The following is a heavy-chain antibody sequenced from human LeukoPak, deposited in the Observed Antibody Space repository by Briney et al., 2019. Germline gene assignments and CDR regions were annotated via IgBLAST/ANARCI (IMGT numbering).Heavy chain of an antibody. Sequence: ASVKVSCKASGYTFTAYYMHWVRQAPGQGLEWMGWINPNSRGTNYAQKLQGRVTMTTDTSTSTAYMELRSLRSDDTAVYYCARAAPGNKLALRVATNDYWGQGTLVTVSS. D-gene: IGHD5-12*01. J-gene: IGHJ4*02. CDR2: INPNSRGT. CDR3: ARAAPGNKLALRVATNDY. CDR1: GYTFTAYY. V-gene: IGHV1-2*02.